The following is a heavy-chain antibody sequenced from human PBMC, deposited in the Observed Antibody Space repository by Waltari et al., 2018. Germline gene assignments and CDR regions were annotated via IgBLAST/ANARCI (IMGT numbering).Heavy chain of an antibody. Sequence: QVQLVQSGAEVKKPGSSVKVSCKASGGPFSSYAISWVRQAPGQGLEWMGGIIPIFGTANYAQKFQGRVTITADESTSTAYMELSSLRSEDTAVYYCASTEMATILTDLSLDYWGQGTLVTVSS. V-gene: IGHV1-69*12. D-gene: IGHD5-12*01. CDR1: GGPFSSYA. J-gene: IGHJ4*02. CDR3: ASTEMATILTDLSLDY. CDR2: IIPIFGTA.